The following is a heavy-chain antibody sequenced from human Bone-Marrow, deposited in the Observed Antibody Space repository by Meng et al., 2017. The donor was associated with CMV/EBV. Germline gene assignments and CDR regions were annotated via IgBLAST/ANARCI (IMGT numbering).Heavy chain of an antibody. J-gene: IGHJ5*02. Sequence: ASVKVSCKASGYTFTGYYMHRVRQAPGQGLEWMGWINPNSGGTNYAQKFQGRVTMTRDTSISTAYMELSRLRSDDTAVYYCAREGSGYGGWFDPWGQGTLVTVSS. CDR1: GYTFTGYY. V-gene: IGHV1-2*02. CDR2: INPNSGGT. CDR3: AREGSGYGGWFDP. D-gene: IGHD5-12*01.